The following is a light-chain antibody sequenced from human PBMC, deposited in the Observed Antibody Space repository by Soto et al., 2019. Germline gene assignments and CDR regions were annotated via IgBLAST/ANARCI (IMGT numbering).Light chain of an antibody. V-gene: IGKV1-9*01. CDR3: QQTYRTPLT. J-gene: IGKJ4*01. Sequence: IRFTQSPSFLSASVGDRVTIPCRASQGIGNNLAWYQGKPGKAPKLLIYTVSTLQSGVPSRFSGSGSGTEFSLTISSLQAEDFATYSCQQTYRTPLTFGGGTMVDIK. CDR2: TVS. CDR1: QGIGNN.